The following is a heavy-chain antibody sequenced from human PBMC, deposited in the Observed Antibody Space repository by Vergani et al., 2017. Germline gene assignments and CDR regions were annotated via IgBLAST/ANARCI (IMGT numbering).Heavy chain of an antibody. D-gene: IGHD6-13*01. V-gene: IGHV4-61*02. Sequence: QVQLQESGPGLVKPSQTLSLTCTVSGGSISSGSYYWSWIRQPAGKGLEWIGRIYTSGSTNYNPSLKSRVTISVDTSKNQFSLKLSSVTAADTAVYYCARGAAAGRFDSWGQGTLVTVSS. CDR2: IYTSGST. CDR3: ARGAAAGRFDS. CDR1: GGSISSGSYY. J-gene: IGHJ5*01.